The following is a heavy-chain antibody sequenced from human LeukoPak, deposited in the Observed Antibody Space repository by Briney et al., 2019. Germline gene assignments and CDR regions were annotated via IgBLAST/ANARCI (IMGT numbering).Heavy chain of an antibody. CDR1: GFTVSSNY. Sequence: GGSLRLSCAASGFTVSSNYMSWVRQAPGKGLEWVSVIYSGGSTYYADSVKGRLTISRDNSKNTLYLQMNSLRAEDTAVYYCARDRRSSSWYPYYYYYGMDVWGQGTTVTVSS. V-gene: IGHV3-53*01. CDR3: ARDRRSSSWYPYYYYYGMDV. CDR2: IYSGGST. D-gene: IGHD6-13*01. J-gene: IGHJ6*02.